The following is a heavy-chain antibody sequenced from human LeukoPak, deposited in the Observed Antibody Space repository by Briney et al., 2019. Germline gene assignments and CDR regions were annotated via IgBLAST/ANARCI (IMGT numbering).Heavy chain of an antibody. CDR1: GGSFSGYY. CDR3: ACQPDLSGTGNSYNWFDP. Sequence: SETLSLTCAVYGGSFSGYYWSWIRQPPGKGLEWIGEINHSGSTNYNPSLKSRVTISVDTSKNQFSLKLSSVTAADTAVYYCACQPDLSGTGNSYNWFDPWGQGTLVTVSS. CDR2: INHSGST. J-gene: IGHJ5*02. D-gene: IGHD1-20*01. V-gene: IGHV4-34*01.